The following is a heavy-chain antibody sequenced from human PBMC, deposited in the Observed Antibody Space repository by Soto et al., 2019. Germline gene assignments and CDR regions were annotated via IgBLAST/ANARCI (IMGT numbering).Heavy chain of an antibody. V-gene: IGHV3-13*05. CDR1: GFMFSYHD. CDR2: IGTAGDP. CDR3: AREVWVELGYGMDV. D-gene: IGHD1-7*01. Sequence: AGGSLRLSCAASGFMFSYHDMHWVRQATGKGLEWVSGIGTAGDPYYPDSVRGRFTISREDAKNSLYLQMSSLRAEDTAAYYCAREVWVELGYGMDVWGQGTTVTVSS. J-gene: IGHJ6*02.